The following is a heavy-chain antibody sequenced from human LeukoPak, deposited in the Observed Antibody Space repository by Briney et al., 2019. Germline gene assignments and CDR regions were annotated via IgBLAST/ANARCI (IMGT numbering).Heavy chain of an antibody. D-gene: IGHD3-22*01. J-gene: IGHJ3*02. V-gene: IGHV3-7*01. CDR3: ARDEVPYYYDSSGSADAFDI. CDR1: GFTFITYW. CDR2: IKQDGSEK. Sequence: GGSLRLSCADSGFTFITYWMSWVRQAPGKGLEWVANIKQDGSEKYYVDSVKGRFTISRDNAKNSVYLQMNSLRAEDTAVYYCARDEVPYYYDSSGSADAFDIWGQGTMVTVSS.